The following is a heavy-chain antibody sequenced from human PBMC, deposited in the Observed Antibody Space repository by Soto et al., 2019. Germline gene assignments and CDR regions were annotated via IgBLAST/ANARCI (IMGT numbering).Heavy chain of an antibody. Sequence: GGSLRLSCAASGFTFSSYAMSWVRQAPGKGLEWVSAISGSGGSTYYADSVKGRFTISRDNSKNTLYLQMNNLRAEDTAVYYCATIAARNEYFQHWGQGTLVTVSS. D-gene: IGHD3-16*02. V-gene: IGHV3-23*01. CDR2: ISGSGGST. J-gene: IGHJ1*01. CDR1: GFTFSSYA. CDR3: ATIAARNEYFQH.